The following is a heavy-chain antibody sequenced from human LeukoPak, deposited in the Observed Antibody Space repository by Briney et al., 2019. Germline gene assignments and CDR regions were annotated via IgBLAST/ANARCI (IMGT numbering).Heavy chain of an antibody. CDR3: ARSSVEIAAQIDY. J-gene: IGHJ4*02. Sequence: GESLKISCKGSGYNFTNFWIGWVRQMPGKGLEWMGIIYPGDSDTRYSPSFQGQVTISADKSISTAYLQWSSLKASDTAMYHCARSSVEIAAQIDYWGQGTLVTVSS. CDR1: GYNFTNFW. V-gene: IGHV5-51*01. CDR2: IYPGDSDT. D-gene: IGHD2-15*01.